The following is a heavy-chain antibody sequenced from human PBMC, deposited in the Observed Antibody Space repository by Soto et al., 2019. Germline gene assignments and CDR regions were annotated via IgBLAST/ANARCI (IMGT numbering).Heavy chain of an antibody. CDR2: INPSGGST. CDR3: ARVSETRRAY. CDR1: GYTFTSYY. V-gene: IGHV1-46*01. J-gene: IGHJ4*02. Sequence: GXSVKVSCKASGYTFTSYYMHAVRHSPGQGLEWMGLINPSGGSTSYAQKFQGRVTMTRDTPTSTVYMELSSLRSEDTAVYYCARVSETRRAYWGQGTLVTVSS.